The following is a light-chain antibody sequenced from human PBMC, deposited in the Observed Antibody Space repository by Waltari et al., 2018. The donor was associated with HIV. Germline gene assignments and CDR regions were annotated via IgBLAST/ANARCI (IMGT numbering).Light chain of an antibody. Sequence: EIVLTPSPGTLSLSPGERATLSCRARQSLTSSYLAWYQQKPGQAPQPLNNGSSGRATGIPDRFSGSGSGTDFTLTISRLEPEDFAVYYCQQYGSSPPRTFGQGTKVEIK. CDR3: QQYGSSPPRT. CDR1: QSLTSSY. V-gene: IGKV3-20*01. CDR2: GSS. J-gene: IGKJ1*01.